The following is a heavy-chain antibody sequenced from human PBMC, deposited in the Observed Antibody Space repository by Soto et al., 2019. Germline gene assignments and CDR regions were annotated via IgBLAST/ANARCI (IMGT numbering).Heavy chain of an antibody. CDR1: GFTLSNAY. CDR3: TGGHYGD. J-gene: IGHJ4*02. V-gene: IGHV3-15*05. CDR2: IKSKTDGGTT. Sequence: EVQLVASGGGLVKPGDSLRLSCAGSGFTLSNAYLSWVRQAPGKGLEWVGHIKSKTDGGTTDYAAHVKGRFTVSRDDSKNTQYLQMNSVKTEDTAVYYCTGGHYGDWGQGTLVTVSS. D-gene: IGHD3-10*01.